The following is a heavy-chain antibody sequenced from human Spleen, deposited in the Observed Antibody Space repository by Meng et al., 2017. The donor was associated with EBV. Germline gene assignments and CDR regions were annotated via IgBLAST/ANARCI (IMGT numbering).Heavy chain of an antibody. J-gene: IGHJ4*02. D-gene: IGHD6-13*01. V-gene: IGHV4-34*01. CDR1: GGSFSVSY. CDR2: INLSGST. Sequence: QLHRAAAGWLKTPETLSLTCAVYGGSFSVSYWSWIRQPPGKGLEWIGEINLSGSTNYNPSLKSRITISVDTSNNQFSLKLSSVTAADTAVYYCARGKASAAGNDYWGQGTLVTVSS. CDR3: ARGKASAAGNDY.